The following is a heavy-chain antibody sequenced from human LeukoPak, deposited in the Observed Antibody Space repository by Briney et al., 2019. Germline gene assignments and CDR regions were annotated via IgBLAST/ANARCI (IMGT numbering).Heavy chain of an antibody. CDR2: IYASGYT. D-gene: IGHD1-26*01. CDR3: ARQHHDSNQWEVDY. J-gene: IGHJ4*02. V-gene: IGHV4-4*07. Sequence: PSETLSLTCTVSGGSISSYYWNWIRQPAGKGLELIGRIYASGYTNYNPSLKRRVTMSLDTSKNQISLKLSSVTAADTAVYYCARQHHDSNQWEVDYWGQGTLVTVSS. CDR1: GGSISSYY.